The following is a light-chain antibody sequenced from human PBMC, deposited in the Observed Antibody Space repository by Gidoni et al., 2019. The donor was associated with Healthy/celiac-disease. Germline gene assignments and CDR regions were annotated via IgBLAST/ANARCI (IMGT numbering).Light chain of an antibody. J-gene: IGKJ5*01. Sequence: DIQMTQSPSSLSASVGDRVTITCRASQGISNYLAWYQQKPGKVPKLLIYAASTLQSGVPSQFSGSGSGTDFTITISSLQPEDVATYYCQKYNSATITFGQETRLEIK. V-gene: IGKV1-27*01. CDR3: QKYNSATIT. CDR2: AAS. CDR1: QGISNY.